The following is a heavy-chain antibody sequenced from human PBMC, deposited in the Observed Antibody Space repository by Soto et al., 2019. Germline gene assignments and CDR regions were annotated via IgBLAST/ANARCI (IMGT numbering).Heavy chain of an antibody. V-gene: IGHV1-18*04. CDR1: GYTFTRYG. CDR2: ISAYNGNT. Sequence: GSVKVSCQASGYTFTRYGIRLLRQAPVQGIEWMGWISAYNGNTNYAQKLQGRVTMTTDTSTSTAYMELRSLRSDDTAVYYCARDPSQYCSSTSCYHYYYYGMDVWGQGTTVTGSS. J-gene: IGHJ6*02. D-gene: IGHD2-2*01. CDR3: ARDPSQYCSSTSCYHYYYYGMDV.